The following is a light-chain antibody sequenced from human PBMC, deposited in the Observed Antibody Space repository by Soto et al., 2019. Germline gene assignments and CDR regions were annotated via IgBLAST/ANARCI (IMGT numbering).Light chain of an antibody. Sequence: QSALTQPASVSGSPGQSITISCTGTSSDIGDYTHVSWYQQHPGKAPKLIIYEVSDRPSGVSNRFSGSKSGNTASLTISGLQAEDEADYYCSSYTSSSTWVFGGGTKVTVL. V-gene: IGLV2-14*01. CDR1: SSDIGDYTH. CDR3: SSYTSSSTWV. CDR2: EVS. J-gene: IGLJ3*02.